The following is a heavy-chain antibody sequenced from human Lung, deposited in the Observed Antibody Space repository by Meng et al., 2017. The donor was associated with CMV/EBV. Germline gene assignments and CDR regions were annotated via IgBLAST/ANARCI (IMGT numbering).Heavy chain of an antibody. CDR2: IDDSGST. Sequence: QVQLQVVGPRLVKPSGPPSLTCGVSGVSISSNFRWTWVRQPPGKGLEWIGDIDDSGSTNYNPSLNSRISISLDKSKNHFSLKVNSVTAADTAVYYCARGKQDAWELLAYWGQGALVTVSS. D-gene: IGHD1-26*01. CDR3: ARGKQDAWELLAY. J-gene: IGHJ4*02. CDR1: GVSISSNFR. V-gene: IGHV4-4*02.